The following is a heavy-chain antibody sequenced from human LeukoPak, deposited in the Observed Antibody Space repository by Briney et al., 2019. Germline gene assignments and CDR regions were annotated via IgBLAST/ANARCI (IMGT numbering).Heavy chain of an antibody. V-gene: IGHV4-59*01. CDR2: IYYNGDT. J-gene: IGHJ6*02. D-gene: IGHD1-26*01. CDR1: DVSINSYY. CDR3: ARGRSNYYGMDV. Sequence: PSETLSLTCSVSDVSINSYYWNWIRRPPGKGLEWIGYIYYNGDTNYSPSLKSRVTMSVDTSKNLFSLKVSSVTAADTAVYYCARGRSNYYGMDVWGQGTTVTVSS.